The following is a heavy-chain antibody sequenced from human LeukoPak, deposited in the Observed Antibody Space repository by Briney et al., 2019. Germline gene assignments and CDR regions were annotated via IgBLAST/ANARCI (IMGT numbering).Heavy chain of an antibody. J-gene: IGHJ5*02. CDR2: IIPIFGAA. D-gene: IGHD3-10*01. CDR3: ARTNGVSERTNWFDP. Sequence: TSVKVSCKASGGTFSSYAISWVRQAPGQGLEWMGGIIPIFGAANYAQKFQGRVTITTDESTSTGYMDLSSLRSDDTDVYSCARTNGVSERTNWFDPWGQGTLVTVSS. V-gene: IGHV1-69*05. CDR1: GGTFSSYA.